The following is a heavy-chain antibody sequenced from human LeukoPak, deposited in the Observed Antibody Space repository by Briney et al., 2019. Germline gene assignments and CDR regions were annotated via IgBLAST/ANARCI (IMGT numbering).Heavy chain of an antibody. D-gene: IGHD3-10*01. J-gene: IGHJ4*02. Sequence: GGSLRLSCAASGFTFGNYAIDWVRQAPGKGLEWVAVISYDGSNKYYADSVKGRFTISRDNSKNTLYLQMNSLRAEDTAVYYCARETRSGSYSDFDYWGQGTLVTVSS. CDR1: GFTFGNYA. V-gene: IGHV3-30*04. CDR3: ARETRSGSYSDFDY. CDR2: ISYDGSNK.